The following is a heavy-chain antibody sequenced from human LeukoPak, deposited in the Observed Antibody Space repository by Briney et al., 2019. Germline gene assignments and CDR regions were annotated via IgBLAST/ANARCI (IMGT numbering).Heavy chain of an antibody. CDR3: ARDYSSSWSGGYYYYYYMDV. D-gene: IGHD6-13*01. V-gene: IGHV3-23*01. J-gene: IGHJ6*03. CDR1: GFTFSSYA. Sequence: PGGSLRLSCAASGFTFSSYAMSWVRQAPGKGLEWVSAISGSGGSTYYADSVKGRFTISRDNAKNSLYLQMNSLRAEDTAVYYCARDYSSSWSGGYYYYYYMDVWGKGTTVTVSS. CDR2: ISGSGGST.